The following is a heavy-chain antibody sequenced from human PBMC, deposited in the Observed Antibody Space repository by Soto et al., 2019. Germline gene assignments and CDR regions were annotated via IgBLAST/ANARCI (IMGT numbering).Heavy chain of an antibody. CDR2: INPNSGGT. CDR1: GYTFTGYY. J-gene: IGHJ3*02. V-gene: IGHV1-2*04. CDR3: ARTKLTEERDAFDI. Sequence: ASVKVSCKASGYTFTGYYMHWVRQAPGQGLEWMGWINPNSGGTNYAQKFQGWVTMTRDTSISTAYMELSRLRSDDTAVYYCARTKLTEERDAFDIWGQGTMVTVSS. D-gene: IGHD3-16*01.